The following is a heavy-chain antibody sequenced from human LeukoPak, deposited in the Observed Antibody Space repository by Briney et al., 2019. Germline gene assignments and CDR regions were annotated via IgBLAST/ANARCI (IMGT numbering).Heavy chain of an antibody. CDR3: AKAPWTLTYYYYGMDV. J-gene: IGHJ6*02. CDR1: GFTFSSYA. Sequence: PGGSLRLSCAASGFTFSSYAMSWVRQAPGKGLEWVSSISGSGASTYYADSVKGRFTISRDNSKNTLYLQMNSLRAEDTAVYYCAKAPWTLTYYYYGMDVWGQGTTVTVSS. V-gene: IGHV3-23*01. D-gene: IGHD1-1*01. CDR2: ISGSGAST.